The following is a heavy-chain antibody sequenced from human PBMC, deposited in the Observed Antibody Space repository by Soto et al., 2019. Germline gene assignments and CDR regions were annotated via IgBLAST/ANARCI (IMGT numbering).Heavy chain of an antibody. CDR3: AATKSPRRYYYCLKV. J-gene: IGHJ6*02. CDR1: GDSVRSSNW. CDR2: IYHLGGT. V-gene: IGHV4-4*02. D-gene: IGHD2-15*01. Sequence: PSETLSLTCAVSGDSVRSSNWWTWVRQSPGKGLEWIGEIYHLGGTNYNPSLKSRVTISVDMAKNQVSLKLSSVTAADTAVYYCAATKSPRRYYYCLKVWGQGTTDTVSS.